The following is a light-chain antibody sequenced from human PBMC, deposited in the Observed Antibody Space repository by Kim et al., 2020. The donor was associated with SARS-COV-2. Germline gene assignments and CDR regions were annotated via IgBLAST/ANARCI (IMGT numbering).Light chain of an antibody. CDR1: QSISSW. Sequence: DIQMTQSPSTLSASVGDRVTITCRASQSISSWLAWYQQKSGKAPKLLIYKASSLESGVPSRFSGSESGTEFTLTISSLQPDDFATYYCQQYNSYPYTFGQGTKLEIK. CDR2: KAS. CDR3: QQYNSYPYT. J-gene: IGKJ2*01. V-gene: IGKV1-5*03.